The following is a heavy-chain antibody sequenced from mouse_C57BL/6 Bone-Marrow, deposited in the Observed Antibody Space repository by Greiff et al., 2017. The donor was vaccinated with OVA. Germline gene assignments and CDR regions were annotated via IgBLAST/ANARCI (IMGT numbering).Heavy chain of an antibody. Sequence: VKLMESGPGLVQPSQSLSITCTVSGFSLTSYGVHWVRQSPGKGLEWLGVIWSGGSTDYNAAFISRLSISKDNSKSQVFFKMNSLQADDTAIYYCATYYYGSSPHWYFDAWGTGTTVTVSS. CDR3: ATYYYGSSPHWYFDA. J-gene: IGHJ1*03. CDR2: IWSGGST. V-gene: IGHV2-2*01. D-gene: IGHD1-1*01. CDR1: GFSLTSYG.